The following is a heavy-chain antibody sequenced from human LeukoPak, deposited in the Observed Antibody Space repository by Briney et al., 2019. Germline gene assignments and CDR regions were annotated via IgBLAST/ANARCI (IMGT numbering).Heavy chain of an antibody. J-gene: IGHJ5*02. D-gene: IGHD3-3*01. CDR2: INPNSGGT. CDR1: GFTFTDYY. V-gene: IGHV1-2*02. Sequence: GASVKVSCKASGFTFTDYYIHWVRQAPAQGLEWMGWINPNSGGTNYPQKFQGRVTITRDKSISTAFMELANLRSDDTAVYYCAKATNDFWSGTTLPFDPWGQGTLVTVSS. CDR3: AKATNDFWSGTTLPFDP.